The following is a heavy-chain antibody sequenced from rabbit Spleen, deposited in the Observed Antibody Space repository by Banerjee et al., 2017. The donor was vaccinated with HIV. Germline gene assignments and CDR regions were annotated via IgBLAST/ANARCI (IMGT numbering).Heavy chain of an antibody. CDR2: IDIGSSGTT. D-gene: IGHD6-1*01. CDR3: ARLGHADYPYAYGLKL. J-gene: IGHJ4*01. V-gene: IGHV1S40*01. CDR1: GLDFSGDSY. Sequence: QSLEESGGDLVKPGASLTLTCKASGLDFSGDSYDSYMCWVRQAPGKGLEWIACIDIGSSGTTYYASWAKGRFTISKTSSTTVTLQMTSLTAADTATYFCARLGHADYPYAYGLKLWGPWTLSPS.